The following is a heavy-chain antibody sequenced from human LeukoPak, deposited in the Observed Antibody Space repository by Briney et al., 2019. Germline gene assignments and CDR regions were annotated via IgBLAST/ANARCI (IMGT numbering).Heavy chain of an antibody. CDR2: IYYSGST. CDR1: GGSISSGGYY. J-gene: IGHJ4*02. Sequence: SETLSLTCTVSGGSISSGGYYWSWIRQHPGKGLEWIGSIYYSGSTYYNPSLKSRVTISVDTSKNQFSLKLSSVTAADTAVYYCARGTPYYYGSGVDYWGQGTLVTVSS. D-gene: IGHD3-10*01. V-gene: IGHV4-39*07. CDR3: ARGTPYYYGSGVDY.